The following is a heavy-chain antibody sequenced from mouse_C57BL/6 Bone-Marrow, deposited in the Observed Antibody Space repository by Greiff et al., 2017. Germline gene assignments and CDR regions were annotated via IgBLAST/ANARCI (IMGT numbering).Heavy chain of an antibody. J-gene: IGHJ3*01. V-gene: IGHV5-12*01. D-gene: IGHD2-12*01. Sequence: EVKLVESGGGLVQPGGSLKLSCAASGFTFSDYYMYWVRQTPGKRLEWVAYISNGGGSTYYPDTVKGQVTISRDNAKNTLYLQMSRLKSEDTAMYYCARGAYYSQEFAYWGQGTLVTVSA. CDR3: ARGAYYSQEFAY. CDR2: ISNGGGST. CDR1: GFTFSDYY.